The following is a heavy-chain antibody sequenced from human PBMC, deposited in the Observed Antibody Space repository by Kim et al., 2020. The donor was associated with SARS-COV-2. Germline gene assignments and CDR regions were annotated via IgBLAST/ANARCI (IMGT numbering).Heavy chain of an antibody. D-gene: IGHD3-22*01. Sequence: SETLSLTCTVSGGSISSSSYYWGWIRQPPGKGLEWIGSIYYSGSTYYNPSLKSRVTISVDTSKNQFSLKLSSVTAADTAVYYCARHGDASSSGYYYPTNFDYWGQGTLVTVSS. V-gene: IGHV4-39*01. J-gene: IGHJ4*02. CDR3: ARHGDASSSGYYYPTNFDY. CDR1: GGSISSSSYY. CDR2: IYYSGST.